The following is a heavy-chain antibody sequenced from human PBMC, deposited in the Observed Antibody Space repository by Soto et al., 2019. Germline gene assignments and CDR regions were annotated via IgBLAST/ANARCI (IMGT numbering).Heavy chain of an antibody. V-gene: IGHV4-31*03. CDR3: ARSVTP. CDR1: GGSISSGGYY. CDR2: IYYSGST. D-gene: IGHD3-10*01. J-gene: IGHJ5*02. Sequence: QVQLQESGPGLVKPSQTLSLTCTVSGGSISSGGYYWNWIRQHPGKGLEWIGYIYYSGSTYYNPSPXRXXTMSVDTSKNQFSLKLSSVTAADTAVYYCARSVTPWGQGTLVTVSS.